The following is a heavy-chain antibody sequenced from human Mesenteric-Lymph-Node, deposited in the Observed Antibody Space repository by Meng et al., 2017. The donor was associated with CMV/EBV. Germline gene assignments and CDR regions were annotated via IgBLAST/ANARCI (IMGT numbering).Heavy chain of an antibody. D-gene: IGHD2-2*01. CDR1: FTFATYW. V-gene: IGHV3-74*01. CDR2: ISSDGSST. Sequence: FTFATYWMHWVRQAPGKGLAWVSRISSDGSSTSYADSVKGRFTISRDNAKNTLFLQMNSLRAEDSAVYYCARDAAIVLPAAPHPPDYWGQGTLVTVSS. CDR3: ARDAAIVLPAAPHPPDY. J-gene: IGHJ4*02.